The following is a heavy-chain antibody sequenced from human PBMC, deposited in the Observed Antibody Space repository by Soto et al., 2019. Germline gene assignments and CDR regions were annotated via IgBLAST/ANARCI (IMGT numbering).Heavy chain of an antibody. CDR3: ARGGITAVRNYYFDN. V-gene: IGHV4-4*02. CDR2: IHHSGPT. J-gene: IGHJ4*02. D-gene: IGHD1-20*01. CDR1: GDSISSRGG. Sequence: QVQLQESGPGLVKPSGTLSLNCKVSGDSISSRGGWRWVRQPPGKGLEWIAEIHHSGPTNYNPSLQSRVTITVDKSKNHISLRLSTMTAADTAVNYCARGGITAVRNYYFDNWGQGTLVTVSS.